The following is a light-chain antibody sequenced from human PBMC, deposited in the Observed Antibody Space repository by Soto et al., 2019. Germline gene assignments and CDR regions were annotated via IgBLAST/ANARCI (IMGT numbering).Light chain of an antibody. CDR3: SSYTSSSTSQV. CDR1: SSDVGGYNY. V-gene: IGLV2-14*01. CDR2: DVS. J-gene: IGLJ3*02. Sequence: QSALTQPASVSGSPRQSITISCTGTSSDVGGYNYVSWYQQHPGKAPKLMIYDVSNRPSGVSNRFSGSKSGNTASLTISGLQAEDEADYYCSSYTSSSTSQVFGGGTKLTVL.